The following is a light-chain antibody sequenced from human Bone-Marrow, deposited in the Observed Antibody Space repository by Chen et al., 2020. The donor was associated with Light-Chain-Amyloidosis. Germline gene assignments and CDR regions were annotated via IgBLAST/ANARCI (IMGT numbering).Light chain of an antibody. J-gene: IGKJ4*01. CDR3: QQRSSWWLT. Sequence: EIELTHSPATLSLAPGGRATLSCRASQSVSNFLAWYQQKPGQAPRLLIYDTYKRAPGIPARFSGSGSGTDFTLTISGLEPDDFAVYYCQQRSSWWLTFGGGTRVEIK. V-gene: IGKV3-11*01. CDR2: DTY. CDR1: QSVSNF.